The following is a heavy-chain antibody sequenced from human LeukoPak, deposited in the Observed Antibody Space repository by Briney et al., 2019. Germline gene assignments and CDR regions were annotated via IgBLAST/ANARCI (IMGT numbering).Heavy chain of an antibody. CDR2: MYYSGIT. V-gene: IGHV4-39*01. D-gene: IGHD3-22*01. Sequence: KPXETLSPTCPVSGASISSRSYSWGWIRQSPGKGLEWIGNMYYSGITHYSPSLNSRVTISRQTSKNQVSLKLSSVTAADSAVYYCARLEDSGGYRFDYWGQGALVTVSS. CDR3: ARLEDSGGYRFDY. CDR1: GASISSRSYS. J-gene: IGHJ4*02.